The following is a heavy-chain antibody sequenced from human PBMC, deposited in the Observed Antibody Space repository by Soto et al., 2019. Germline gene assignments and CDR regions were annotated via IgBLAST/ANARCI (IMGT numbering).Heavy chain of an antibody. J-gene: IGHJ4*02. Sequence: GGSLRLSCAASGFTFSHFEMSWVRQAHGKGLEWISYITSSGGSTYYADSVKGRFTISRDNTKNSLYLQMNSLRAEDTAVYYCAKGHVFVAPQNGRSFDSWRQRSLVTVSS. CDR1: GFTFSHFE. D-gene: IGHD2-21*01. CDR2: ITSSGGST. V-gene: IGHV3-48*03. CDR3: AKGHVFVAPQNGRSFDS.